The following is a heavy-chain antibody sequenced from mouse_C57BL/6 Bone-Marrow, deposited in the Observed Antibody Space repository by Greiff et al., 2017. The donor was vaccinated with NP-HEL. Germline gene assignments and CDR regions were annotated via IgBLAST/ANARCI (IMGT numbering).Heavy chain of an antibody. CDR3: ARHRTYYGSSPYYFDY. CDR1: GFTFSSYG. Sequence: EVQRVESGGDLVKPGGSLKLSCAASGFTFSSYGMSWVRQTPDKRLEWVATISSGGSYTYYPDSVKGRFTISRDNAKNTLYLQMSSLKSEDTAMYYCARHRTYYGSSPYYFDYWGQGTTLTVSS. D-gene: IGHD1-1*01. V-gene: IGHV5-6*01. J-gene: IGHJ2*01. CDR2: ISSGGSYT.